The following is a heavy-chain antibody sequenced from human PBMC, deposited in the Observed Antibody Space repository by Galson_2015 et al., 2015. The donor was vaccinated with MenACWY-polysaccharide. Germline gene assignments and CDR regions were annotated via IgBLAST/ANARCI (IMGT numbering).Heavy chain of an antibody. V-gene: IGHV3-15*01. J-gene: IGHJ6*02. D-gene: IGHD3-10*01. CDR2: IKSKTDGGTT. CDR1: GFTFSNAW. CDR3: TTDGSGSYHYYYYGMDV. Sequence: SLRLSCAASGFTFSNAWMSWVRQAPGKGLEWVGRIKSKTDGGTTDYAAPVKGRFTISRDDSKNTLYLQMNSLKTEDTAVYYCTTDGSGSYHYYYYGMDVWGQGTTVTVSS.